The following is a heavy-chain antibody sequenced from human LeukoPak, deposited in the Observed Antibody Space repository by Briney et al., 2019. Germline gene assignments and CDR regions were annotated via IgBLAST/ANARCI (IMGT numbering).Heavy chain of an antibody. CDR1: GYTFTNYG. V-gene: IGHV1-18*01. D-gene: IGHD3-22*01. J-gene: IGHJ5*02. Sequence: ASVKVSCRASGYTFTNYGISWVRQAPGQGLEWMGWISAYNGNTNYAQKLQGRVTMTTETSTSTAYMDLRSLRSDETAIYYCARTYYYDSSGYYYGHWFDPWGQGTLVTVSS. CDR2: ISAYNGNT. CDR3: ARTYYYDSSGYYYGHWFDP.